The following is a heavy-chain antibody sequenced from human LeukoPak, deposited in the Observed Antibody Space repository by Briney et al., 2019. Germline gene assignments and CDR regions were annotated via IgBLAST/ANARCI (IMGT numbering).Heavy chain of an antibody. CDR3: ARGANRIQLWLGSRLVWGGQLVLDP. CDR1: GFTFSSYW. D-gene: IGHD5-18*01. J-gene: IGHJ5*02. V-gene: IGHV3-7*01. Sequence: GGSLRLSCAASGFTFSSYWMSWVRQAPGKGLEWVVNIKQDGSEKYYVDSVKGRFTISRDNAKNSLYLQMNSLRAEDTAVYYCARGANRIQLWLGSRLVWGGQLVLDPWGQGTLVTVSS. CDR2: IKQDGSEK.